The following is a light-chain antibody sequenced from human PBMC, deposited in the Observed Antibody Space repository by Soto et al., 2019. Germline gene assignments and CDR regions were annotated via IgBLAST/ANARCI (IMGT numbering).Light chain of an antibody. CDR2: AAS. Sequence: EIVLTQSPGTLSLSPGERATLSCRASHSVTSNYLAWYQQKPGQAPRLLIYAASGRASGIPDRFSGSGSGHDFILTISRLEPEDFAVYYCQQYGSSPQTFGQGTRVDIK. CDR3: QQYGSSPQT. J-gene: IGKJ1*01. V-gene: IGKV3-20*01. CDR1: HSVTSNY.